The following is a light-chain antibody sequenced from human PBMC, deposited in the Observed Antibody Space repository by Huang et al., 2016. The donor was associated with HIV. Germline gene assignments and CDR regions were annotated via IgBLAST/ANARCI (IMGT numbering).Light chain of an antibody. CDR3: QQYYISPRT. CDR1: RSILYSYNGQNY. J-gene: IGKJ3*01. V-gene: IGKV4-1*01. Sequence: DIVMTQSPDYLPVSLGARATINCKSSRSILYSYNGQNYLAWYQQKPGQPPRLLIYGASTRASGVSDRFSGSGSGTDFTLTISSLQAEDVAVYYCQQYYISPRTFGPGTKVDIK. CDR2: GAS.